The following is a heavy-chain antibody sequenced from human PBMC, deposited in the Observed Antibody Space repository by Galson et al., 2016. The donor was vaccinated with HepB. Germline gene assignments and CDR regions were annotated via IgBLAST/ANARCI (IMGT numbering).Heavy chain of an antibody. D-gene: IGHD6-13*01. CDR1: GFTFSNYA. V-gene: IGHV3-23*01. J-gene: IGHJ4*02. CDR2: ISGSGANT. CDR3: ARYSNSWAPFDY. Sequence: SLRLSCAASGFTFSNYAMTWVRQAPGKGLEWVSGISGSGANTHYANAVKGRFTISRDNSNNTRYLQVNSRRAEDTALYFCARYSNSWAPFDYWGQGRLVTVS.